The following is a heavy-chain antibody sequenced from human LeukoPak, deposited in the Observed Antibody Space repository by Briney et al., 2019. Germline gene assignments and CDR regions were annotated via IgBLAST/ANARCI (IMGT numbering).Heavy chain of an antibody. CDR3: TRDAALSFQH. J-gene: IGHJ4*02. V-gene: IGHV3-74*03. CDR1: GFPFINHS. Sequence: GGSLSLSCAASGFPFINHSMHWVRQVPGEGLVWVSHINNDGSFTTYADSVKGRFPISRDNAKNTLYLQMNSLRAKTTAFYYFTRDAALSFQHWGQGTLVTVPS. CDR2: INNDGSFT. D-gene: IGHD3-10*01.